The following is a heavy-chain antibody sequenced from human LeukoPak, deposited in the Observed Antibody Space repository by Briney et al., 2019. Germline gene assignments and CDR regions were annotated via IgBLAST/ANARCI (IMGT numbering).Heavy chain of an antibody. CDR3: ARLLSNYYYYYMDV. CDR1: GFTFSSYW. J-gene: IGHJ6*03. CDR2: IKQDGSEE. V-gene: IGHV3-7*01. D-gene: IGHD2/OR15-2a*01. Sequence: GGSLRLSCAASGFTFSSYWTSSVRQAPGKGLEWVANIKQDGSEEYYVDSVKGRFTISRDNAKNSLYLQMNSLSAGDTAVYYCARLLSNYYYYYMDVWGKGTTVTVSS.